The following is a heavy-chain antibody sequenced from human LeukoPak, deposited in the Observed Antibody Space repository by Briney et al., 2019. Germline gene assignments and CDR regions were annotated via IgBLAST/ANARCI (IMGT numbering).Heavy chain of an antibody. CDR3: AREVEQGYCTSGVCYIYWFDP. CDR2: IIPIFGTA. Sequence: GASVKVSCKASGGTFSSYAISWVRQAPGQGLEWMGGIIPIFGTANYAQKFQGRVTITADESTSTAYMELSSLRSEDTAVYYCAREVEQGYCTSGVCYIYWFDPWGQGTLVTVSS. D-gene: IGHD2-8*01. J-gene: IGHJ5*02. V-gene: IGHV1-69*13. CDR1: GGTFSSYA.